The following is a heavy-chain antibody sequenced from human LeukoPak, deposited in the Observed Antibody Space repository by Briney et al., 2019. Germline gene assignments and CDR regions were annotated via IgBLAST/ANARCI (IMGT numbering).Heavy chain of an antibody. V-gene: IGHV1-2*02. CDR2: INPNSGGT. D-gene: IGHD3-22*01. CDR1: GYTFTGYY. CDR3: ARATSGYYDYFDY. J-gene: IGHJ4*02. Sequence: ASVKVSCKASGYTFTGYYIHWVRQAPGQGLEWMGWINPNSGGTNYAQKFQDRVTMTRNTSISTAYMELSRLRSDDTAVYYCARATSGYYDYFDYWGQGTLVTDSS.